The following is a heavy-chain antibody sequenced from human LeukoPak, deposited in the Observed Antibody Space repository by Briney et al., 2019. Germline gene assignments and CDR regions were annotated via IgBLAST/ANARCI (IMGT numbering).Heavy chain of an antibody. CDR1: GYSISSGYY. V-gene: IGHV4-38-2*02. CDR3: ARIIAASQDVFDI. CDR2: IYHSGST. D-gene: IGHD6-6*01. J-gene: IGHJ3*02. Sequence: SETLSLTCTVSGYSISSGYYWGWIRQPPGKGLEWIGSIYHSGSTYYNPSLKSRVTISVDTSKNQFSLKLSSVTAADTAVYYCARIIAASQDVFDIWGQGTMITVSS.